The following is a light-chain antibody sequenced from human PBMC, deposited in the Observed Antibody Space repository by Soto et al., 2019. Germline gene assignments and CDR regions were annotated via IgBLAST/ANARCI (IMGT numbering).Light chain of an antibody. CDR3: QQYDNWPPHS. J-gene: IGKJ5*01. CDR2: GAS. CDR1: PSVSVS. Sequence: EVVMAQSPSPLSVSAGQRVSLSRTARPSVSVSLAWYQQKPGQAPRLLIYGASTRATGIPARFSGSGSGTDFTLTISSLQSEDFAVYYCQQYDNWPPHSFGQGTRLEIK. V-gene: IGKV3-15*01.